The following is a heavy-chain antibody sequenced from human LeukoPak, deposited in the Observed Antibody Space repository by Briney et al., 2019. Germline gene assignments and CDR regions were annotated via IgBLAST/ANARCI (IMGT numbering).Heavy chain of an antibody. CDR3: ARDNRSSTSHYFDY. CDR1: GGSFSGYY. V-gene: IGHV4-34*09. J-gene: IGHJ4*02. D-gene: IGHD2-2*01. Sequence: SETLSLTCAVYGGSFSGYYWSWIRQPPGKGLEWIGEINHSGSTNYNPSLKSRVTISVDTSKNQFSLKLSSVTAADTAVYYCARDNRSSTSHYFDYWGQGTLVTVSS. CDR2: INHSGST.